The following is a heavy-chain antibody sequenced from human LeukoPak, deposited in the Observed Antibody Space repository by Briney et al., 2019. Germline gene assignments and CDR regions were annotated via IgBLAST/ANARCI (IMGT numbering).Heavy chain of an antibody. D-gene: IGHD3-3*01. CDR1: GFTFSSYA. CDR2: ISYDGSNK. CDR3: ASDRYDFWSGYPLGYYYYMDV. Sequence: GRSLRLSCAASGFTFSSYAMHWVRQAPGKGLEWVAVISYDGSNKYYADSVKGRFTISRDNSKNTLYLQMNSLRAEDTAVYYCASDRYDFWSGYPLGYYYYMDVWGKGTTVTVSS. J-gene: IGHJ6*03. V-gene: IGHV3-30-3*01.